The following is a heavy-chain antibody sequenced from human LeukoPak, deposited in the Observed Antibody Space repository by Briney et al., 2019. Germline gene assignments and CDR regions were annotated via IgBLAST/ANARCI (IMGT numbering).Heavy chain of an antibody. Sequence: GGSLRLSCAASGFTFSSYAMSWVRQAPGKGLEGVAVISGDGNNKYYTDSVKGRFTISRDNSKNTLYLQMNSLRPEDTAVYYCAKDKEGWYGYLSPFDSWGQGTLVTVSS. J-gene: IGHJ4*02. CDR1: GFTFSSYA. D-gene: IGHD3-10*01. V-gene: IGHV3-30*18. CDR3: AKDKEGWYGYLSPFDS. CDR2: ISGDGNNK.